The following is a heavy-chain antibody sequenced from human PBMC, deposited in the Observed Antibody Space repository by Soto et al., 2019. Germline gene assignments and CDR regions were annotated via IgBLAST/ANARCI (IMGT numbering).Heavy chain of an antibody. V-gene: IGHV3-23*01. J-gene: IGHJ3*02. CDR3: AKGRSYYDVLTGYVRRPKPDAFDI. CDR2: ISGSAGST. Sequence: PGGSLRLSCAASGFTFTIYAMTWVRQAPGKGLEWVSAISGSAGSTYYADSVKGRFTISRDNSKNTLYLQMTSLRAEDTAIYYCAKGRSYYDVLTGYVRRPKPDAFDIWGQGTMVTVSS. D-gene: IGHD3-9*01. CDR1: GFTFTIYA.